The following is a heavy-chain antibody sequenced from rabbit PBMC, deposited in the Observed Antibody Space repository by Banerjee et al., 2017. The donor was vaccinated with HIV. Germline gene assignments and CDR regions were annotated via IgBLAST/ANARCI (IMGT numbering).Heavy chain of an antibody. J-gene: IGHJ4*01. Sequence: QSLEESGGDLVKPGASLTLTCKASGIDFSSYYYISWVRQAPGKGLEWIACIYAGSSGSTYYASWAKGRFTISKTSSTTVTLQMTSLTAADTATYFCARDLPISGGYSFDLWGQGTLVTVS. D-gene: IGHD1-1*01. CDR2: IYAGSSGST. V-gene: IGHV1S40*01. CDR3: ARDLPISGGYSFDL. CDR1: GIDFSSYYY.